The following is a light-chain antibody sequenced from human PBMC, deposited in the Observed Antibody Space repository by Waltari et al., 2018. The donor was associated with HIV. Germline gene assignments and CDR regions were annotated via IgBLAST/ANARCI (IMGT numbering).Light chain of an antibody. CDR2: GAA. CDR3: QQYNNWPPLT. Sequence: EIVMTQSPATLSVSPAERATLSCRASQRVNSTLAWYQQKPGQAPRLLIYGAATRATGIPARFSGSGSGTEVTLTISSLQSEDFAVYYCQQYNNWPPLTFGGGTKVEIK. CDR1: QRVNST. V-gene: IGKV3-15*01. J-gene: IGKJ4*01.